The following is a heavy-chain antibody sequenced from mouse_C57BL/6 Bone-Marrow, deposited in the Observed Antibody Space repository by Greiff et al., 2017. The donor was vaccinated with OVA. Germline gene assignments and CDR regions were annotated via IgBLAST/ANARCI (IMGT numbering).Heavy chain of an antibody. D-gene: IGHD3-2*02. CDR3: ARGQLRLRMDY. Sequence: DVQLVESGGGLVQPGGSLSLSCAASGFTFTDYYMSWVRQPPGKGLEWLGFIRNKANGYTTEYSGYVKGRFTISRDNSQSILYLQMNALRAEDSATYYCARGQLRLRMDYWGQGTSVTVSS. J-gene: IGHJ4*01. CDR1: GFTFTDYY. CDR2: IRNKANGYTT. V-gene: IGHV7-3*01.